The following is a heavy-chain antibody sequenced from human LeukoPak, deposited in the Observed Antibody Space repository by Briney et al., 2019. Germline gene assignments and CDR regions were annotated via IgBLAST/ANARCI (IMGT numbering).Heavy chain of an antibody. D-gene: IGHD3-10*01. CDR1: GGSFSGYY. V-gene: IGHV4-34*01. J-gene: IGHJ5*02. Sequence: SETLSLTCAVYGGSFSGYYWSWIRQPPGKGLEWIGEINHSGSTNYNPSLKSRVTISVDTSKNQFSLKLSSVTAADTAVYYCARAYYYGSGSYYRGNWFDPWGQGTLVTVSS. CDR2: INHSGST. CDR3: ARAYYYGSGSYYRGNWFDP.